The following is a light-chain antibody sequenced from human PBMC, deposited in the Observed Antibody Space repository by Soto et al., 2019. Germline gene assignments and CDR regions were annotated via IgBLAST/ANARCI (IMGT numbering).Light chain of an antibody. Sequence: QSVLTQPASVSGSPGQSITISCTGTSSDVGGYNHVSWYQQHPGRVPKLLIYDVSYRPSGVSNRFSGSKSGNTASLTISGLQAEDEAEYYCSSYTSSTTFGVFGTRTKVTVL. V-gene: IGLV2-14*03. CDR1: SSDVGGYNH. CDR3: SSYTSSTTFGV. CDR2: DVS. J-gene: IGLJ1*01.